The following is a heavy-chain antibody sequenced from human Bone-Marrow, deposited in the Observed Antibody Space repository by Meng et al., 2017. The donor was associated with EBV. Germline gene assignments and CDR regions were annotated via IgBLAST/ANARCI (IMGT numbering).Heavy chain of an antibody. CDR1: GGSIRSSNW. D-gene: IGHD3-10*01. Sequence: LEPVPRLVKPLGTPSLTCLVSGGSIRSSNWWSWVRQPPGKGLEWIGEIFYGGSTNYNPSLESRVTISVDKSKNQFSLKLSSVTAADTAVYYCAAGFRELVRSRDYWGQGTLVTVSS. CDR2: IFYGGST. CDR3: AAGFRELVRSRDY. J-gene: IGHJ4*02. V-gene: IGHV4-4*03.